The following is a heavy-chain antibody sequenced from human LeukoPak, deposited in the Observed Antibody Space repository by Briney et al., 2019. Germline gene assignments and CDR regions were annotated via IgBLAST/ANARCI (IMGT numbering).Heavy chain of an antibody. V-gene: IGHV1-24*01. CDR1: GGTFSSYA. J-gene: IGHJ3*02. CDR2: FDPEDGET. D-gene: IGHD2-2*01. CDR3: ATAFRPIVVVPAAYAFDI. Sequence: ASVKVSCKASGGTFSSYAISWVRQAPGQGLEWMGGFDPEDGETIYAQKFQGRVTMTEDTSTDTAYMELSSLRSEDTAVYYCATAFRPIVVVPAAYAFDIWGQGTMVTVSS.